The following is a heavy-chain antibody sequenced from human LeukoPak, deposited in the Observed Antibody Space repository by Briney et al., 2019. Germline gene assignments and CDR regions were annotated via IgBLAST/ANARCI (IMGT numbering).Heavy chain of an antibody. J-gene: IGHJ4*02. CDR3: ARRQRDGYNYFDY. V-gene: IGHV4-59*08. D-gene: IGHD5-12*01. CDR2: IYYSGST. CDR1: GGSISSYS. Sequence: SETLSLTCTVSGGSISSYSWTWIRQPPGKGLEWIGYIYYSGSTNCNPSLKSRVTMSVDTSKNQFSLRLSSVTAADTAVYYCARRQRDGYNYFDYWGQGTLVTVSS.